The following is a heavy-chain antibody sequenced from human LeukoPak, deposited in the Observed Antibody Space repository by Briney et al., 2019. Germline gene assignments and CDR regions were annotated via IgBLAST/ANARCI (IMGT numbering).Heavy chain of an antibody. Sequence: GGSLRLSCAASGFTFTTYAMSWVRQAPGKGLEWVSTIGTGRDTYYADSVKGRFTISRDNSKNTLSLQMNSLRAEDTAKHYCAKNSPGRAIDYWGQGTLVIVSS. V-gene: IGHV3-23*01. CDR1: GFTFTTYA. J-gene: IGHJ4*02. CDR2: IGTGRDT. D-gene: IGHD2-15*01. CDR3: AKNSPGRAIDY.